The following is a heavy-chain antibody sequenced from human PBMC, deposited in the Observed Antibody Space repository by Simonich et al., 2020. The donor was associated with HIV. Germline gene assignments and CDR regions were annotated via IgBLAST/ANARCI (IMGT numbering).Heavy chain of an antibody. Sequence: QVQLQQWGSELLKPSETLSLTCAVYGGSFSGYHRSWIRQPPGKGLGWIGEINPIGSANYNPSLTSRVTRSLHTYKKQFSLKVNSVTAADTAVYYCATSSGGNEYWGQGTLVTVSS. CDR3: ATSSGGNEY. J-gene: IGHJ4*02. CDR1: GGSFSGYH. CDR2: INPIGSA. D-gene: IGHD3-10*01. V-gene: IGHV4-34*01.